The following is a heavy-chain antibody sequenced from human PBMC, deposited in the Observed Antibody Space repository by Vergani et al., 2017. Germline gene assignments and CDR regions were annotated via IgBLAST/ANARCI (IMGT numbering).Heavy chain of an antibody. D-gene: IGHD4-17*01. CDR1: GGSISSCSYY. Sequence: QVQLQESGPGLVKPSQTLSLTCTVSGGSISSCSYYWSWIRQPAGTGLEWIGRIYTSGSTNYNPSLKSRVTISVDTSKNQFSLKLSSVTAADTAVYYCAREELHGDYDSFDYWGQGTLVTVSS. CDR3: AREELHGDYDSFDY. J-gene: IGHJ4*02. CDR2: IYTSGST. V-gene: IGHV4-61*02.